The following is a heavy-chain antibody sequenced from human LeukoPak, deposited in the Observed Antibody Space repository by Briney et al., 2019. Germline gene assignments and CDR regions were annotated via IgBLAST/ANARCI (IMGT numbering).Heavy chain of an antibody. CDR1: GGSISSRSYY. J-gene: IGHJ4*02. CDR2: IYYSGST. D-gene: IGHD2-21*01. CDR3: ARGIPSPYYFDY. Sequence: SETLSLTWTVSGGSISSRSYYWGWLRQPPGKGLEWIGSIYYSGSTYYSSSLKSRLTITIDTSKNLFSLKLTSVTAADTAVYYCARGIPSPYYFDYWGQGTLVTVSS. V-gene: IGHV4-39*07.